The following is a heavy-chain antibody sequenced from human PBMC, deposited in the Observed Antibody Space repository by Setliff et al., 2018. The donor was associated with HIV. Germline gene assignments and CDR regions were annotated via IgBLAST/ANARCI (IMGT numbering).Heavy chain of an antibody. CDR2: IDYRTNIA. Sequence: LRLSCAASGFTISNHAMNWVRQTPGKGLEWVGDIDYRTNIASYADAVRGRFTISRDNADNSLFLQMNGLRAEDTALYFCARGSWAGYESGGYYHFDFWGQGTLVTVSS. CDR1: GFTISNHA. J-gene: IGHJ4*02. V-gene: IGHV3-48*01. CDR3: ARGSWAGYESGGYYHFDF. D-gene: IGHD3-22*01.